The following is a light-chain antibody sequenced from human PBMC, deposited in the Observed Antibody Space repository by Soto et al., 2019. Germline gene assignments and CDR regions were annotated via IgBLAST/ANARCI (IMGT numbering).Light chain of an antibody. Sequence: QLVLTQSSSASASLGSSVKLTWTLSSGHSSYIIAWHQQQPGKAPRYLMKLEGXXXYNXXXXXXXXXSGSSSGADRYLTISXXQFEDEADYYCETWDSNILVFGGGTKLTVL. CDR2: LEGXXXY. CDR3: ETWDSNILV. J-gene: IGLJ2*01. V-gene: IGLV4-60*02. CDR1: SGHSSYI.